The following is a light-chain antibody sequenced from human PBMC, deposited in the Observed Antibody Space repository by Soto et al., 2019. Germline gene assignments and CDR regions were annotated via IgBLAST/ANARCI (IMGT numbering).Light chain of an antibody. Sequence: DIQMTQSTSSLSASVGDRVTITSRASQSISSWLAWYQQKPGKAPKLLIYKASSLESGVPSRFSGSGSGTEFTLTISSLQPDDFATYYCQQYNSYTFGQGTKLEIK. CDR2: KAS. J-gene: IGKJ2*01. CDR1: QSISSW. V-gene: IGKV1-5*03. CDR3: QQYNSYT.